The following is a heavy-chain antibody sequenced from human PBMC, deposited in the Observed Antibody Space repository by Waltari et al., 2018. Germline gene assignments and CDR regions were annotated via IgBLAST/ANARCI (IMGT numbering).Heavy chain of an antibody. D-gene: IGHD6-13*01. CDR2: IKPDGSQT. J-gene: IGHJ4*02. V-gene: IGHV3-7*01. CDR3: AIGGVETSWYWRY. CDR1: GCTLSNSW. Sequence: EVQLVESGGGLVQPGGSLSLSCVASGCTLSNSWMHWVRQAPGKGLEWVAHIKPDGSQTDYVDSVKGRFAISRDNTKNSLYLQMSSLRAEDTAVYYCAIGGVETSWYWRYWGQGTLVTVSS.